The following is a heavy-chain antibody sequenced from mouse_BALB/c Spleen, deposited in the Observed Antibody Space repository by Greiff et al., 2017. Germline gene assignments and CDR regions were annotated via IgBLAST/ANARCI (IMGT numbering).Heavy chain of an antibody. CDR3: ARLNWAGAMDY. Sequence: EVNVVESGGGLVQPGGSRKLSCAASGFTFSSFGMHWVRQAPEKGLEWVAYISSGSSTIYYADTVKGRFTISRDNPKNTLFLQMTSLRSEDTAMYYCARLNWAGAMDYWGQGTSVTVSS. V-gene: IGHV5-17*02. CDR1: GFTFSSFG. D-gene: IGHD4-1*01. CDR2: ISSGSSTI. J-gene: IGHJ4*01.